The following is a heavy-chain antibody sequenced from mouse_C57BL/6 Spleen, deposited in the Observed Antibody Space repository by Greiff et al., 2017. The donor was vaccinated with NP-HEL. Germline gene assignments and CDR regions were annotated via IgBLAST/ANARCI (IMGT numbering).Heavy chain of an antibody. CDR1: GYTFTSYW. Sequence: QVQLQQPGAELVRPGTSVKLSCKASGYTFTSYWMHWVKQRPGQGLEWIGVIDPSDSYTNYTQKFKGKATLTVDTSSSTAYMQLSSLTSEDSAVYYCAVYERFAYWGQGTLVTVSA. CDR3: AVYERFAY. CDR2: IDPSDSYT. D-gene: IGHD2-12*01. J-gene: IGHJ3*01. V-gene: IGHV1-59*01.